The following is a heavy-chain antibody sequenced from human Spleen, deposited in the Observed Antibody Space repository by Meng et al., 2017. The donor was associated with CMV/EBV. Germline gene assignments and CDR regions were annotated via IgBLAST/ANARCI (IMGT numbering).Heavy chain of an antibody. D-gene: IGHD1-1*01. CDR3: ARISRGTGTIYLDY. CDR2: IKEVGTEK. V-gene: IGHV3-7*01. J-gene: IGHJ4*02. CDR1: GFTFTTYW. Sequence: GGSLRLSCAASGFTFTTYWMSWVRQAPGKGLEWVANIKEVGTEKYLAGSVKGRFAISRDNAKSSIYLQMNSLRAEDTALYYCARISRGTGTIYLDYWGQGTPVTVS.